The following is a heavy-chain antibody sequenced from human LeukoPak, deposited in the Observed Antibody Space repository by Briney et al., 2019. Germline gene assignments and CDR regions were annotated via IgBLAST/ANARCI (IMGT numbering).Heavy chain of an antibody. J-gene: IGHJ3*02. CDR1: GFTFSSYA. V-gene: IGHV4-39*01. CDR2: IYYRGST. D-gene: IGHD3-10*01. CDR3: ARHDYYYGSGSYYLGASDI. Sequence: GSLRLSCAASGFTFSSYAMSWVRQPPGKGLEWIGSIYYRGSTYYNPSLKSRVTISVDTSKNQFSLKLSSVTAADTAVYYCARHDYYYGSGSYYLGASDIWGQGTMVTVSS.